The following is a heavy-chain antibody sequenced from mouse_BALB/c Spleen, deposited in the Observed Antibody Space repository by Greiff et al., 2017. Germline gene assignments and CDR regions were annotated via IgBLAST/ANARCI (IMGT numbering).Heavy chain of an antibody. CDR1: GFTFSSYA. CDR3: ARGRGPFDY. J-gene: IGHJ2*01. Sequence: EVKLMESGGGLVKPGGSLKLSCAASGFTFSSYAMSWVRQTPEKRLEWVASISSGGSTYYPDSVKGRFTISRDNARNILYLQMSSLRSEDTAMYYCARGRGPFDYWGQGTTLTVSS. CDR2: ISSGGST. D-gene: IGHD3-3*01. V-gene: IGHV5-6-5*01.